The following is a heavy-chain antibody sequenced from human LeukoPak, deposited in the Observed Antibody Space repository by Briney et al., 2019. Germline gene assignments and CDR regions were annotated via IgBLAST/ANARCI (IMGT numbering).Heavy chain of an antibody. J-gene: IGHJ4*02. V-gene: IGHV3-11*06. CDR3: ARDFYDGFALDY. CDR1: GFTFSDYY. CDR2: IFSSSTYI. Sequence: PGGSLRLSCAVSGFTFSDYYMSWIRQAPGKGLEWVSFIFSSSTYIYYTDSVKGRFTISRDNARNSLYLQMDNLRAEDTGVYYCARDFYDGFALDYWGQGTLVTVSS. D-gene: IGHD2/OR15-2a*01.